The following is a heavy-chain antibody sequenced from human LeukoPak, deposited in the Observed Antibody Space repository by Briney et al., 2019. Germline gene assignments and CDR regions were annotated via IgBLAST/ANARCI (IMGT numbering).Heavy chain of an antibody. CDR2: ISGSGGST. J-gene: IGHJ4*02. Sequence: GGSLRLSYAASGFTFRGCAMCWVRQAPGKGLGWVSAISGSGGSTYYADSVKGRFTISRDNSKNTLYLQMNSLRAEDTAVYYCAINPQDSMLRGVLDYWGQGTLVTVSS. V-gene: IGHV3-23*01. CDR3: AINPQDSMLRGVLDY. D-gene: IGHD3-10*01. CDR1: GFTFRGCA.